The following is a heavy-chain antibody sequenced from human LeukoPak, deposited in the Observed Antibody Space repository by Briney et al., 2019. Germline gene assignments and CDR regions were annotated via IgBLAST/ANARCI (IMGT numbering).Heavy chain of an antibody. D-gene: IGHD2-2*01. J-gene: IGHJ4*02. V-gene: IGHV5-51*01. CDR1: GYSFTIYW. Sequence: GESLKISCKASGYSFTIYWIGWVRQMPGKGLEWMGIVYPGDSDTRYSPSFQGQVTISADKSINTAYLPWSSLKASDTAMFYCARGTSSYEFDYWGQGTLVTVSS. CDR2: VYPGDSDT. CDR3: ARGTSSYEFDY.